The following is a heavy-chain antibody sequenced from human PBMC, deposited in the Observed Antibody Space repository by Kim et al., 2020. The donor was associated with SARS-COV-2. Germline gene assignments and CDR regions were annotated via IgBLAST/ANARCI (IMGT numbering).Heavy chain of an antibody. CDR3: ARLYDSSGYYPRHGSTYYGMDV. V-gene: IGHV4-59*08. D-gene: IGHD3-22*01. Sequence: SETLSLTCTVSGGSISSYYWSWIRQPPGKGLEWIGYIYYSGSTNYNPSLKSRVTISVDTSKNQFSLKLSSVTAADTAVYYCARLYDSSGYYPRHGSTYYGMDVWGQGTTVTVSS. CDR1: GGSISSYY. CDR2: IYYSGST. J-gene: IGHJ6*02.